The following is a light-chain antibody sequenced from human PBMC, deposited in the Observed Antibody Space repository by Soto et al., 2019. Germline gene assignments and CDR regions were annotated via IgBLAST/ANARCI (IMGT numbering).Light chain of an antibody. CDR3: SSYTSGYIWI. J-gene: IGLJ2*01. V-gene: IGLV2-14*03. CDR2: GVT. CDR1: TNDVGGYNY. Sequence: QSVLTQPASVSGSPGQSITISCSGTTNDVGGYNYVSWYQQHPGKAPKLLIYGVTDRPSGVSSRFSGSKSGNAASLTISGLQAEDEGDYYCSSYTSGYIWIFGGGTKPTVL.